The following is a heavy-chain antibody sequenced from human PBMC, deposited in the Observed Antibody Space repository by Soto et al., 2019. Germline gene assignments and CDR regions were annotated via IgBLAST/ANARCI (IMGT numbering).Heavy chain of an antibody. V-gene: IGHV3-43D*03. D-gene: IGHD1-20*01. Sequence: GGSLRLSCTASGFTFDDYDMHWVRQSPGKGREGVSLISWDGGSTYYANSVKGRFTISRDNSKNSLYLQMNSLRAEDTALYYGVKDCFRSPLNWNDFEGWGKGVLVS. CDR3: VKDCFRSPLNWNDFEG. CDR1: GFTFDDYD. J-gene: IGHJ4*02. CDR2: ISWDGGST.